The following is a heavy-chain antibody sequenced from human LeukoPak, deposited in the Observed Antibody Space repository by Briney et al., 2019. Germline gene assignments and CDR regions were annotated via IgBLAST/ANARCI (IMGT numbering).Heavy chain of an antibody. Sequence: SDTLSHTCGVSGDSLSSSKWWSWVRQLPGKGPEWTGEIYHSGSANYNPSVESRITISVDTSKNQFSLNLSSVTAADTAVYYCASRMVRGDYYFDYWGQGTLVTVSS. J-gene: IGHJ4*02. V-gene: IGHV4-4*02. CDR3: ASRMVRGDYYFDY. D-gene: IGHD3-10*01. CDR1: GDSLSSSKW. CDR2: IYHSGSA.